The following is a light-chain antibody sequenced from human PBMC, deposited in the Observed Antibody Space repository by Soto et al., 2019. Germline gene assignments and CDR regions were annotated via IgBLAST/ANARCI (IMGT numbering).Light chain of an antibody. CDR3: QQYNNWPPWT. Sequence: EIVMTQSPATLSVSPGERATLSCRASQSISSNLAWYQQKPGQAPRLLIYGASTRATGIPARFSGSESATEFTLTISSLQPEDFAVYYCQQYNNWPPWTFGQGTKVEIK. CDR1: QSISSN. J-gene: IGKJ1*01. V-gene: IGKV3-15*01. CDR2: GAS.